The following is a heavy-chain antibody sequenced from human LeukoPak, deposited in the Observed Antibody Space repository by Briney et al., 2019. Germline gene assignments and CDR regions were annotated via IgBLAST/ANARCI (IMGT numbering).Heavy chain of an antibody. D-gene: IGHD4-17*01. Sequence: PSETLSLTCTVSGDSISSSYWSWIRQPPGKGLEWIGYIYYSGSTNSNPSLKSRVIFSVDTSKNQFSPKLSSVTAADTAVYYCARQHYGDYLDYWGQGTLVTVSS. CDR1: GDSISSSY. CDR2: IYYSGST. J-gene: IGHJ4*02. CDR3: ARQHYGDYLDY. V-gene: IGHV4-59*08.